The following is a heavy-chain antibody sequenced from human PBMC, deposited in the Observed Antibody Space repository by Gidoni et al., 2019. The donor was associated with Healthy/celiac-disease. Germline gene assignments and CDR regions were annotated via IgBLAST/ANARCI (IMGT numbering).Heavy chain of an antibody. CDR2: INHSGST. Sequence: QVQLQQWGAGLLKPSETLSLTCAVYGGSFSGYYWSWIRQPPGKGLEWIGEINHSGSTNYNPSLKSRVTISVDTSKNQFSLKLSSVTAADTAVYYCARATQGTPREYYYYMDVWGKGTTVTVSS. CDR1: GGSFSGYY. J-gene: IGHJ6*03. CDR3: ARATQGTPREYYYYMDV. D-gene: IGHD1-26*01. V-gene: IGHV4-34*01.